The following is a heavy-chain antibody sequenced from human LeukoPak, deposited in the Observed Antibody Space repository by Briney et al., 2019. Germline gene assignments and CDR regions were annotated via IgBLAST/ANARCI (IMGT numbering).Heavy chain of an antibody. V-gene: IGHV3-21*01. CDR1: GFTFSSYW. CDR3: VRTHSSGYYYFDS. CDR2: ISSSGAYI. J-gene: IGHJ4*02. D-gene: IGHD3-22*01. Sequence: GGSLRLSCAASGFTFSSYWMNWVRQAPGKGLEWVSSISSSGAYIYYADSVKGRFTISRDNAKNSLYLQMNSLRDEDTAVYYCVRTHSSGYYYFDSWGQGTLVTVSS.